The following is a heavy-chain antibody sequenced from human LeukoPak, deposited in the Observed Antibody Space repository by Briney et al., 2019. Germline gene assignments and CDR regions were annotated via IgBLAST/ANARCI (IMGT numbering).Heavy chain of an antibody. Sequence: GGSLRLSCAASGFTFSSYGMHWVRQAPGKGLEWVAFIRYDGSNKYYADSVKGQFTISRDNSKNTLYLQMNSLRAEDTAVYYCAKAQTSTAAAGAPIYYWGQGTLVTVSS. CDR3: AKAQTSTAAAGAPIYY. CDR1: GFTFSSYG. D-gene: IGHD6-13*01. J-gene: IGHJ4*02. CDR2: IRYDGSNK. V-gene: IGHV3-30*02.